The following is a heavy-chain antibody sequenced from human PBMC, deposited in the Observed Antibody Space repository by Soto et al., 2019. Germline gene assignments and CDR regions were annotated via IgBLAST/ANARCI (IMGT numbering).Heavy chain of an antibody. CDR2: IDPSDSYT. CDR3: ARHKDSHYGMDV. V-gene: IGHV5-10-1*01. D-gene: IGHD2-15*01. CDR1: GYSFTSYW. J-gene: IGHJ6*02. Sequence: PGESLKISCKGSGYSFTSYWISWVRQMPGKGLEWMGRIDPSDSYTNYSPSFQGHVTISADKSISTAYLQRSSLKASDTAMYYCARHKDSHYGMDVWGQGTTVTVSS.